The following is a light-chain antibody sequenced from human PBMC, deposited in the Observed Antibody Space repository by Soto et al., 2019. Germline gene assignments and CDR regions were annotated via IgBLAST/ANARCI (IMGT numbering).Light chain of an antibody. Sequence: EIVLTQSPGPLSLSPGERATLSCRASQSVSSSYLAWYQQKPGQAPRLLIYDASSRATGIPDRFSVTGSGTAFTLTISRLETKDFALYYCQQYDSPPFACGQGTRLDI. CDR3: QQYDSPPFA. CDR1: QSVSSSY. J-gene: IGKJ2*01. CDR2: DAS. V-gene: IGKV3-20*01.